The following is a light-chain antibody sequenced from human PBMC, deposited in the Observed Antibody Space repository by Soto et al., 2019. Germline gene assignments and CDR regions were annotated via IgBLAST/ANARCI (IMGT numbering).Light chain of an antibody. Sequence: EIVLTQSPGTLSLSPGERATLSCRASQRVGSNYLAWYQQKPGQAPRLLVYDASNRATGIPTRFSGSGSGTDFTLTISNLEPEDFAVYYCQQHISWPLTFGGGTKVDIK. CDR2: DAS. V-gene: IGKV3-11*01. CDR1: QRVGSN. J-gene: IGKJ4*01. CDR3: QQHISWPLT.